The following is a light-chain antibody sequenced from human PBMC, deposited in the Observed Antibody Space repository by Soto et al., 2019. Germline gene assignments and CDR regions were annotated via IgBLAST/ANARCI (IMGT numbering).Light chain of an antibody. V-gene: IGLV2-8*01. CDR3: ASYTGSDTLV. J-gene: IGLJ2*01. CDR2: EVS. Sequence: QSALTQPPSASWSPGQSVTISCTGTSSDVGGYNYVSWYQQHPGKAPKLMIYEVSKRPSGVPDRLSGSKSGNTASLTVSGLQVEDEADYYCASYTGSDTLVFGGGTKVTVL. CDR1: SSDVGGYNY.